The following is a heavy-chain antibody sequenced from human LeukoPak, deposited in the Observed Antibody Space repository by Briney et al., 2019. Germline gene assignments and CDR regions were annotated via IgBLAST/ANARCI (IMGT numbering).Heavy chain of an antibody. CDR3: SSREPAGI. Sequence: PGGSLRLSCAASGFTFSTYTMNWVRQAPGKGLEWVSFISSSSSYMYYADPVKGRFTISRDNTKKSLYLQMNSLRAEDTAVYYCSSREPAGIWGQGTLVTVSS. CDR1: GFTFSTYT. V-gene: IGHV3-21*01. CDR2: ISSSSSYM. J-gene: IGHJ4*02. D-gene: IGHD1-14*01.